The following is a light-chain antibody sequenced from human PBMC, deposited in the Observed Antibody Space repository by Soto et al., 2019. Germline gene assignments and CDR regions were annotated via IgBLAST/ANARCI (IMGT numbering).Light chain of an antibody. CDR3: QQYHNYWT. J-gene: IGKJ1*01. CDR1: QSINSW. Sequence: DIQMTQSPSTLSASVGDRVSITCRTSQSINSWLAWYQQKPGEAPKLLIYKASSFESGVPSRFSGSGSGTEFTVTISTMQPDDFATYYCQQYHNYWTLGQGTKADIK. CDR2: KAS. V-gene: IGKV1-5*03.